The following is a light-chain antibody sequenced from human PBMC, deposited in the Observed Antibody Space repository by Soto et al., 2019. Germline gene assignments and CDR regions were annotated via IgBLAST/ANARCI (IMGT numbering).Light chain of an antibody. CDR1: SGHSRNA. J-gene: IGLJ2*01. CDR2: INSDGSH. CDR3: QAWVTGIGV. V-gene: IGLV4-69*01. Sequence: QPVLTQSPSASASLGASVKLTCTLSSGHSRNAIAWHQQQPEQGPRYLMKINSDGSHIKGDEIPDRFSGSSSGAERYLTISSHQSEDEADYYCQAWVTGIGVFGGGTKLTVL.